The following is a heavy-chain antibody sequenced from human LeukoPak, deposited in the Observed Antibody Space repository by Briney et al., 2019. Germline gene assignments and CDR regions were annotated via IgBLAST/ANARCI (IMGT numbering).Heavy chain of an antibody. CDR3: VRGYDSSGYYPGAFDI. CDR2: IYHSGST. V-gene: IGHV4-30-2*01. Sequence: SETLSLTYTVSGGSISSGAYSWSWIRQPPGKGLDWIGYIYHSGSTYYNPSLKSRVTISIDTSKNQFSLKLSSVTAADTAVYYCVRGYDSSGYYPGAFDIWGQGTMVTVSS. D-gene: IGHD3-22*01. CDR1: GGSISSGAYS. J-gene: IGHJ3*02.